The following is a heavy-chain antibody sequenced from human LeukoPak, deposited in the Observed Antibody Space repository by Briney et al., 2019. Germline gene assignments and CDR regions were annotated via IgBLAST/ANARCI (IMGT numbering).Heavy chain of an antibody. V-gene: IGHV3-74*01. CDR2: INSDGSST. D-gene: IGHD3-22*01. Sequence: GGSLRLSCAASGFTLSNYWMHWVRQAPGKGLVWVSRINSDGSSTSYADSVKGRLTISRDNAKNTLYLQMNSLRAEDTAVYYCARAARYYPVDYWGQGTLVTVSS. CDR1: GFTLSNYW. J-gene: IGHJ4*02. CDR3: ARAARYYPVDY.